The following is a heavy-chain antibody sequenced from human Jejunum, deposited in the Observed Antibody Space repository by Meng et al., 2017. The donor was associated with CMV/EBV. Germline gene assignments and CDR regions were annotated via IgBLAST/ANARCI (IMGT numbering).Heavy chain of an antibody. CDR2: MSYSGDS. CDR1: GGSISGSAYY. V-gene: IGHV4-39*07. CDR3: ASYSVTWGWLDP. Sequence: VSGGSISGSAYYWGWIRQPPGKGLEWIGRMSYSGDSYYNPSLKSRVTISLDTSKNQFSLRLTSVTDADTAVYYCASYSVTWGWLDPWGQGILVTVSS. J-gene: IGHJ5*02. D-gene: IGHD3-16*01.